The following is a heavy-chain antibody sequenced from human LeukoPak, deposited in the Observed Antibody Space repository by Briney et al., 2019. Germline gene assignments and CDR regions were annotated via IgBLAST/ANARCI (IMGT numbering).Heavy chain of an antibody. CDR1: GFTFSSYA. J-gene: IGHJ4*02. CDR2: ISYDGSNK. CDR3: ASLSTSSGQQFDY. D-gene: IGHD2-2*01. V-gene: IGHV3-30*04. Sequence: GRSLRLSCAASGFTFSSYATHWVRQAPGKGLEWVAVISYDGSNKYYADSVKGRFTISRDNSKNTLYLQMNSLRAEDTAVYYCASLSTSSGQQFDYWGQGTLVTVSS.